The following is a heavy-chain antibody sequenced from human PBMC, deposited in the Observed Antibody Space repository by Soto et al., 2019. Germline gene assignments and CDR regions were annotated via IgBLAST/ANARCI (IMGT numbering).Heavy chain of an antibody. V-gene: IGHV3-21*01. Sequence: EVQLVESGGGLVKPGGSLRLSYISSGFTFRTYTMNWVRQAPGKGLEWVSGIRGFSPYTFYAESVKGRFTISRDNAKNSLYLQMTSLRAEDTAVYYCARDRGYDAHDYYYNAMDVWGQGTTVTVSS. CDR2: IRGFSPYT. J-gene: IGHJ6*02. CDR1: GFTFRTYT. CDR3: ARDRGYDAHDYYYNAMDV. D-gene: IGHD2-15*01.